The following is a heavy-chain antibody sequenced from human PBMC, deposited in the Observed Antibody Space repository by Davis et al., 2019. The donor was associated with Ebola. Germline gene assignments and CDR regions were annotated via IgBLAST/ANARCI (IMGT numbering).Heavy chain of an antibody. CDR2: IYHSGST. D-gene: IGHD3-10*01. CDR3: ARGQIRRVGEYYFDY. J-gene: IGHJ4*02. Sequence: SETLSLTCTVSGGSIGSGDYSWSWIRQPPGKGLEWIGYIYHSGSTYYNPSLKSRVTISVDRSKNQFSLKLSSVTAADTAVYYCARGQIRRVGEYYFDYWGQGTLVTVSS. CDR1: GGSIGSGDYS. V-gene: IGHV4-30-2*01.